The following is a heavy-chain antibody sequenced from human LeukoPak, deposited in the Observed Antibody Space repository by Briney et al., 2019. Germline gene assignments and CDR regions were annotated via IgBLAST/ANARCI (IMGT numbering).Heavy chain of an antibody. CDR2: IYPGDSDT. D-gene: IGHD4-23*01. CDR3: ARLDYAGNPFDN. J-gene: IGHJ4*02. V-gene: IGHV5-51*01. Sequence: GESLKISCKVSGYSFIGYWIGWVRQMPDKGLESLGMIYPGDSDTRYSPSFQGLVTLSVDKSITTAYLQWSSLKASDTAIYYCARLDYAGNPFDNWGPGTLVTVSS. CDR1: GYSFIGYW.